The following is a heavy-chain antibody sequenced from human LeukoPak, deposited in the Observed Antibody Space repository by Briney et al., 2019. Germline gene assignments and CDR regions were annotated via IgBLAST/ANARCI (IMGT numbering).Heavy chain of an antibody. Sequence: HPGGSLRLSCAASGFTFSSYGMHWVRQAPGKGLEWVAVISYDGSNKYYADSVKGRFTISRDNSKNTLYLQMNSLRAEDTAVYYCAKDRYYDSSGYRYFQHWGQGTLVTVSS. CDR1: GFTFSSYG. J-gene: IGHJ1*01. V-gene: IGHV3-30*18. CDR2: ISYDGSNK. D-gene: IGHD3-22*01. CDR3: AKDRYYDSSGYRYFQH.